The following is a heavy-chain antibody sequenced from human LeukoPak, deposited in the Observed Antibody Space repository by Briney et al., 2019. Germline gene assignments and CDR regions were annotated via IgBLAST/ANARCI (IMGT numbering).Heavy chain of an antibody. CDR1: GYTFTSYD. CDR3: ARVARVGAYYFDY. V-gene: IGHV1-69*13. CDR2: IIPIFGTA. J-gene: IGHJ4*02. D-gene: IGHD1-26*01. Sequence: SVKVSCKASGYTFTSYDFNWLRQAPGQGLEWMGGIIPIFGTANYAQKFQGRVTITADESTSTAYMELSSLRSEDTAVYYCARVARVGAYYFDYWGQGTLVTVSS.